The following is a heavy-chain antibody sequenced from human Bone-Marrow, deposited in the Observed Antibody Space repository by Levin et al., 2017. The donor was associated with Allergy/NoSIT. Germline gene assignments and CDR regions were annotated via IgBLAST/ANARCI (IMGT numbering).Heavy chain of an antibody. CDR1: GYIFTNYA. Sequence: AASVKVSCKASGYIFTNYAMNWVRQAPGQGLEWMGWTNTNTGNPTYAQGFTGRFVFSLDTSVSTAYLQISSLKAEDTAVYYCARDRIGSTYYYYYGMDVWGQGTTVTVSS. D-gene: IGHD2-2*01. CDR2: TNTNTGNP. J-gene: IGHJ6*02. V-gene: IGHV7-4-1*02. CDR3: ARDRIGSTYYYYYGMDV.